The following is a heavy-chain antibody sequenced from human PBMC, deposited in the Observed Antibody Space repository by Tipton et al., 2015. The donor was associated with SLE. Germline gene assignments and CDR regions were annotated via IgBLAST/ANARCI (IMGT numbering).Heavy chain of an antibody. V-gene: IGHV3-66*01. J-gene: IGHJ6*02. D-gene: IGHD3-22*01. CDR3: ARSDSSDGYYYYGMDV. CDR2: IYSGGST. CDR1: GFTVSSNY. Sequence: AVSGFTVSSNYMSWVRQAPGKGLEWVSVIYSGGSTYYADSVKGRFTISRDNSKNTLYLQMNSLRAEDTAVYYCARSDSSDGYYYYGMDVWGQGTTVTVSS.